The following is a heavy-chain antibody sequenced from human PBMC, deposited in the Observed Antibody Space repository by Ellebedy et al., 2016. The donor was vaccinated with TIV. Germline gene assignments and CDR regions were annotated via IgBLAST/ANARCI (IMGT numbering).Heavy chain of an antibody. CDR2: INPNSGST. CDR3: TRDLTNRVSGDY. Sequence: AASVKVSCKTSGYTFTDYYIHWVRQAPGQGLEWLAWINPNSGSTNYAQKFQGRVTVTRDTSTSTAFLELSRLRSDDTAVYYCTRDLTNRVSGDYWGQGTLVTVSS. V-gene: IGHV1-2*02. CDR1: GYTFTDYY. J-gene: IGHJ4*02. D-gene: IGHD5/OR15-5a*01.